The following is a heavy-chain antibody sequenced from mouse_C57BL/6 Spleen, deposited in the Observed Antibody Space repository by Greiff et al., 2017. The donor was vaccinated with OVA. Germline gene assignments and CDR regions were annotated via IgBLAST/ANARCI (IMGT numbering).Heavy chain of an antibody. D-gene: IGHD1-1*01. Sequence: DVMLVESGGGLVKPGGSLKLSCAASGFTFSDYGMHWVRQAPEKGLEWVAYISSGSSTIYYADTVKGRFTISRDNAKNTLFLQMTSLRSEDTAMYYCARGITTVVAPFAYWGQGTLVTVSA. CDR3: ARGITTVVAPFAY. CDR2: ISSGSSTI. J-gene: IGHJ3*01. V-gene: IGHV5-17*01. CDR1: GFTFSDYG.